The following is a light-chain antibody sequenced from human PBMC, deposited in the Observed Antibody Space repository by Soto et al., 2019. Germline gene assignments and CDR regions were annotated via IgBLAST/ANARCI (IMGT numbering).Light chain of an antibody. V-gene: IGKV3-15*01. J-gene: IGKJ1*01. CDR1: QSVYSN. CDR3: QQYSVRWT. Sequence: VVMTQSPGTLSVSPGERATLSCRASQSVYSNLAWYQQKPGQPPRLLISDASTRATGVPARFSGSGSGTDFTLTISSLQSEYFSVYLCQQYSVRWTFGQGTKVEIK. CDR2: DAS.